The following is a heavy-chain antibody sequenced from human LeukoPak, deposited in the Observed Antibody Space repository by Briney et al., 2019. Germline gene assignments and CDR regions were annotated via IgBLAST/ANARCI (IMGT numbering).Heavy chain of an antibody. CDR3: ARDPRYGSGSYYGSLFDY. CDR1: GYSFTSYG. J-gene: IGHJ4*02. D-gene: IGHD3-10*01. Sequence: GESLKISCKGSGYSFTSYGISWVRQAPGKGLEWMGWISAYNGNTNYAQKLQGRVTMTTDTSTSTAYMELRSLRSDDTAVYYCARDPRYGSGSYYGSLFDYWGQGTLVTVSS. V-gene: IGHV1-18*01. CDR2: ISAYNGNT.